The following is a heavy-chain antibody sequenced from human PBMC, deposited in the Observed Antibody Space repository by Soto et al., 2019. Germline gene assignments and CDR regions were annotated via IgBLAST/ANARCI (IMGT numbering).Heavy chain of an antibody. D-gene: IGHD6-13*01. Sequence: EVQLVESGGDLVQPGGSLRLSCAASGFSFGSSWMTWVRQAPGQGLEWVANIKTDGSKIHYVDSVRGRFTVSRDNAKNSLYLEMNSLRAEDTALYYCARDVSPGSSSLYLDAFDIWGQGTMVTVSS. V-gene: IGHV3-7*05. CDR3: ARDVSPGSSSLYLDAFDI. J-gene: IGHJ3*02. CDR1: GFSFGSSW. CDR2: IKTDGSKI.